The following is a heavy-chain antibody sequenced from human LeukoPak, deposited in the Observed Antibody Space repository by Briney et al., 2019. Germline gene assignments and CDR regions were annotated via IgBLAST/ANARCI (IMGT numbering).Heavy chain of an antibody. CDR3: ARLTALGIAAAALTKHFDY. CDR1: GYSFTSYW. Sequence: GESLKISCEGSGYSFTSYWIGWVRQMPGKGLEWMGIIYPGDSDTRYSPSFQGQVTISADKSISTAYLQWSSLKASDTAMYYCARLTALGIAAAALTKHFDYWGQGTLVTVSS. CDR2: IYPGDSDT. J-gene: IGHJ4*02. V-gene: IGHV5-51*01. D-gene: IGHD6-13*01.